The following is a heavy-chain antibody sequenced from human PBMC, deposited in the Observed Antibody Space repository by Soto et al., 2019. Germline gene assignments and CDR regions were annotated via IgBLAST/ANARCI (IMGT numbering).Heavy chain of an antibody. CDR2: XXPXGXXX. V-gene: IGHV1-46*01. D-gene: IGHD1-26*01. Sequence: ASVKVSCKASGYTFTSYYMHWVRQAPGQGLEWXGIXXPXGXXXSXXXKFQGRVTMTRDTSTSTVYTELSSLRSEDTAVYYCASGGYYGSFDYWGQGTLVTVSS. CDR3: ASGGYYGSFDY. J-gene: IGHJ4*02. CDR1: GYTFTSYY.